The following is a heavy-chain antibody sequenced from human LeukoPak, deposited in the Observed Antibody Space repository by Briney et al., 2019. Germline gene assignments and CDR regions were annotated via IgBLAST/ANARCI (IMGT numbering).Heavy chain of an antibody. CDR3: ARGQWLVPLDF. J-gene: IGHJ4*02. V-gene: IGHV4-39*01. CDR1: GGSVSSSSYY. Sequence: PSETLSLTCTVSGGSVSSSSYYWGWIRQPPGKGLEWIGSNFYSETTYYSPSLKSRITISVDTSTNQFSLKLSSVTAADTAVYFCARGQWLVPLDFWGQGILVTVSS. D-gene: IGHD6-19*01. CDR2: NFYSETT.